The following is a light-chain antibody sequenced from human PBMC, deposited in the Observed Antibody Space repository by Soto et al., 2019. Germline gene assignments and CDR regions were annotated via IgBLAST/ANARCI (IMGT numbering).Light chain of an antibody. Sequence: QSALTQPASVSGSPGQSITISCTGTSSDVGGYNYVSWYQQHPGKAPKLMIYDVSNRPSGVSNRFSGSKSGNTASLTISGLQADYEADSSCSSYKSSTTRVFGTRTEVT. V-gene: IGLV2-14*01. CDR3: SSYKSSTTRV. CDR2: DVS. J-gene: IGLJ1*01. CDR1: SSDVGGYNY.